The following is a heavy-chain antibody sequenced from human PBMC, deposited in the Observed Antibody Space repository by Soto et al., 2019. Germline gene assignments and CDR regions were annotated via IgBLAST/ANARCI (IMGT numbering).Heavy chain of an antibody. CDR2: IIPIFGTA. V-gene: IGHV1-69*12. CDR3: ARVGDCSGGSFYSGFDY. Sequence: QVQLVQSGAEVKKPGSSVKVSCKASGGTFSSYAISWVRQAPGQGLDWMGVIIPIFGTANYAQKFQGRVTITEDESTSTAYMELSSLRSEDTAVYYCARVGDCSGGSFYSGFDYWGQGTLVTVSS. D-gene: IGHD2-15*01. CDR1: GGTFSSYA. J-gene: IGHJ4*02.